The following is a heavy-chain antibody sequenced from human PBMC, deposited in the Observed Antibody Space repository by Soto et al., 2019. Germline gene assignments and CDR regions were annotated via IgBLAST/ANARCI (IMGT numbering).Heavy chain of an antibody. J-gene: IGHJ4*02. CDR2: ISSSSSYI. CDR1: GFTFSSYS. Sequence: EVQLVESGGGLVKPGGSLRLSCAASGFTFSSYSMNWVRQAPGKGLEWVSSISSSSSYIYYADSVKGRFTISRDNAKNSLYLQMNRLRAEDTAVYYCARGPYYYDSSGYYVWGQGNLVTVSS. D-gene: IGHD3-22*01. CDR3: ARGPYYYDSSGYYV. V-gene: IGHV3-21*01.